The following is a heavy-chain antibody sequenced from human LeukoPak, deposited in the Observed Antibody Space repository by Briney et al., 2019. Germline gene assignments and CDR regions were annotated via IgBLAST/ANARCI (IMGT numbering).Heavy chain of an antibody. CDR2: LXSGGGT. D-gene: IGHD2-15*01. CDR3: ARDIRLAAKGNWFDS. V-gene: IGHV3-23*01. CDR1: GFTFATYX. Sequence: PGGSLRLSCSXSGFTFATYXXXXXXXAPGXXXXXXXXLXSGGGTYYADPVKGRFTISRDYSXNTLYLQMNSLRAEDTAVYYCARDIRLAAKGNWFDSWGQGTLVTVSS. J-gene: IGHJ5*01.